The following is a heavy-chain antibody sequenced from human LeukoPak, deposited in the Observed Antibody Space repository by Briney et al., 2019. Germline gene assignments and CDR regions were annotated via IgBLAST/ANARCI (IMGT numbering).Heavy chain of an antibody. V-gene: IGHV3-11*04. D-gene: IGHD6-6*01. CDR2: ISSSGSTI. CDR3: ARDLRIATRPSPFDY. Sequence: GGSLRLSCAASGFTFSDYYMSWIRQAPGKGLEWVSYISSSGSTIYYADSVKGRFTISRDNAKNSLYLQMNSLRAEDTAVYYCARDLRIATRPSPFDYWGQGTLVTVSS. J-gene: IGHJ4*02. CDR1: GFTFSDYY.